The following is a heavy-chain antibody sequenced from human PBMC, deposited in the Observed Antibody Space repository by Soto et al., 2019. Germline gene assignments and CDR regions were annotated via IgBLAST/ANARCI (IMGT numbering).Heavy chain of an antibody. Sequence: QAQLVQSGPEVKKPGASVNVSSKASGYDYVTYAITWVRQRPGQGLEWMGWISTLNGNTNYAQNFQGRVTMTTDTSTRIVHLELKSLRSDDTAVYYCARRVQVWLPDYYGMDVWGQGTTVTVSS. D-gene: IGHD5-18*01. CDR3: ARRVQVWLPDYYGMDV. V-gene: IGHV1-18*01. CDR2: ISTLNGNT. J-gene: IGHJ6*02. CDR1: GYDYVTYA.